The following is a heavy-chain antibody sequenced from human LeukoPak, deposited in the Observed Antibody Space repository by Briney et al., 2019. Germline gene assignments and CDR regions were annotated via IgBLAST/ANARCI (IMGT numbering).Heavy chain of an antibody. J-gene: IGHJ4*02. CDR1: GGSITDDGYS. Sequence: SQTLSLTCTVSGGSITDDGYSWNWVRQPPGKGLEWIGYISHSGTTYYNPSLNSRVTIVVDRSKKKFSLKLSSVTAADTAVYYCARVIRAYDILTGYYGDYFDYWGQGTLVTVSS. D-gene: IGHD3-9*01. CDR2: ISHSGTT. CDR3: ARVIRAYDILTGYYGDYFDY. V-gene: IGHV4-30-2*01.